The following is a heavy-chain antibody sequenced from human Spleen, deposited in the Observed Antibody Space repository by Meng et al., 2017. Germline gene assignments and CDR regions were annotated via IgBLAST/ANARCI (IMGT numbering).Heavy chain of an antibody. CDR3: ARMFRGVIMNFDY. CDR1: GFTFSSYW. V-gene: IGHV3-7*01. D-gene: IGHD3-10*01. Sequence: GESLKISCAASGFTFSSYWMSWVRQAPGKGLEWVANIKQDGSEKYYVDSVKGRFTISRDNAKNSLYLQMNSLRAEDTAVYYCARMFRGVIMNFDYWGQGTRVTVSS. CDR2: IKQDGSEK. J-gene: IGHJ4*02.